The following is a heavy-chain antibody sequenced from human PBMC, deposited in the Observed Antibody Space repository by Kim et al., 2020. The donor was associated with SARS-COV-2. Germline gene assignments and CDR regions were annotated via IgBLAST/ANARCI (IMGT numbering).Heavy chain of an antibody. CDR1: GYTFTSYA. CDR3: ARSPGGDIVVVVAAFDY. V-gene: IGHV1-3*01. J-gene: IGHJ4*02. D-gene: IGHD2-15*01. CDR2: INAGNGNT. Sequence: ASVKVSCKASGYTFTSYAMHWVRQAPGQRLEWMGWINAGNGNTKYSQKFQGRVTITRDTSASTAYMELSSLRSEDTAVYYCARSPGGDIVVVVAAFDYWGQGTLVTVSS.